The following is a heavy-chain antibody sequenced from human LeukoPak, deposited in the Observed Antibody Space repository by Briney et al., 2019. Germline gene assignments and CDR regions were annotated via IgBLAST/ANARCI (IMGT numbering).Heavy chain of an antibody. CDR3: ARIAAAGTSWFDP. D-gene: IGHD6-13*01. V-gene: IGHV3-7*01. Sequence: GGSLRLSCAASGFTFSSYWMSWVRQAPGKGLEWVANIKQDGSEKYYVDSVKGRFTISRDNAKNSLYLQMNSLRAEDTAVYYRARIAAAGTSWFDPWGQGTLVTVSS. CDR1: GFTFSSYW. J-gene: IGHJ5*02. CDR2: IKQDGSEK.